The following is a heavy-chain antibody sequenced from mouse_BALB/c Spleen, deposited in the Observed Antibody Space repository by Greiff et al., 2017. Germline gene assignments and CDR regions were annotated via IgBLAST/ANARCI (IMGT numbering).Heavy chain of an antibody. J-gene: IGHJ2*01. CDR1: GYSITSGYY. V-gene: IGHV3-6*02. Sequence: DVKLVESGPGLVKPSQSLSLTCSVTGYSITSGYYWNWIRQFPGNKLEWMGYISYDGSNNYNPSLKNRISITRDTSKNQFFLKLNSVTTEDTATYYCATSYGSRGDYWGQGTTLTVSS. D-gene: IGHD1-1*01. CDR3: ATSYGSRGDY. CDR2: ISYDGSN.